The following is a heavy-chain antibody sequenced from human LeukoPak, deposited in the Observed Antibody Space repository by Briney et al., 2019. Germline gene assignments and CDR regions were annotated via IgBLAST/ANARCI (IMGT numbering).Heavy chain of an antibody. CDR3: ARGADGVSSNSRGWFDP. CDR1: GFTVSSNY. D-gene: IGHD2-15*01. CDR2: ISSSSSYI. J-gene: IGHJ5*02. Sequence: GGSLTLSCAASGFTVSSNYMSWVRQAPGKGLEWVSFISSSSSYIYYADSVRGRFTISRDNAKNSLYLQMNSLRAEDTAVYSCARGADGVSSNSRGWFDPWGQGTLVTVSS. V-gene: IGHV3-21*01.